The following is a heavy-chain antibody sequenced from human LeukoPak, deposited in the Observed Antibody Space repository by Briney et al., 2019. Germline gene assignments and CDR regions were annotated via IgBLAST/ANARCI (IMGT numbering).Heavy chain of an antibody. D-gene: IGHD6-19*01. CDR1: GGSFSGYY. CDR2: INHSGST. CDR3: ARPRIAVAGTVYFQH. J-gene: IGHJ1*01. V-gene: IGHV4-34*01. Sequence: SETLSLTCAVYGGSFSGYYWSWIPQPPGKGLEWIGEINHSGSTNYNPSLKSRVTISVDTSKNQFSLKLSSVTAADTAVYYCARPRIAVAGTVYFQHWGQGTLVTVSS.